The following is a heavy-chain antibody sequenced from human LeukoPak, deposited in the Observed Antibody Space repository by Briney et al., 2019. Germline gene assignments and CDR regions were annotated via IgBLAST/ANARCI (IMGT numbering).Heavy chain of an antibody. Sequence: ASVKVSCKASGYTFTSYDINWVRQATGQGLEWMGRMNPNSGNTGYAQKFQGRVTMTRNTSISTAYMELSSLRSEDTAVYYCARDTAMAYDAFDIWGQGTMVTVSS. CDR1: GYTFTSYD. V-gene: IGHV1-8*01. CDR3: ARDTAMAYDAFDI. J-gene: IGHJ3*02. CDR2: MNPNSGNT. D-gene: IGHD5-18*01.